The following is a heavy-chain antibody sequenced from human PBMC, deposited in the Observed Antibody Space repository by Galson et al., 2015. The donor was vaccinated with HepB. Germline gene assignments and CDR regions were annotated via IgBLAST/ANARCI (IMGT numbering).Heavy chain of an antibody. V-gene: IGHV3-23*01. CDR1: GFTFSGYA. Sequence: SLRLSCAASGFTFSGYAMSWVRQAPGKGLEWVSAISGSGGSTYYADSVKGRFTISRDNSKNTLYLQMNSLRAEDTAVYYCAKDGARNYYDSSGYDYWGQGALVTVSS. D-gene: IGHD3-22*01. CDR3: AKDGARNYYDSSGYDY. J-gene: IGHJ4*02. CDR2: ISGSGGST.